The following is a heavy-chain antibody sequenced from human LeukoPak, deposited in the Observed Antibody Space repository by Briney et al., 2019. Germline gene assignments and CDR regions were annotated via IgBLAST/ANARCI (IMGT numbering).Heavy chain of an antibody. Sequence: GASVKVSCKASGYTFTSYDINWVRQATGQGLEWMGWMNPNSGNTGYARKFQGRVTMTRNTSISTAYMELSSLRSEDTAVYYCARRHRQAAAGRGFDYWGQGTLVTVSS. D-gene: IGHD6-13*01. V-gene: IGHV1-8*01. CDR2: MNPNSGNT. CDR3: ARRHRQAAAGRGFDY. CDR1: GYTFTSYD. J-gene: IGHJ4*02.